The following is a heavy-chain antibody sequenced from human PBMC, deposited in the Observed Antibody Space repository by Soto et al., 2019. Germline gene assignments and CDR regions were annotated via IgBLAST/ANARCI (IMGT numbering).Heavy chain of an antibody. CDR2: IYYGGST. CDR3: ARPGRDWGSLEY. Sequence: QVQLQESGPGLVKPSETLSLTCTVSGDSISSYYWTWIRQPPGKGLEWIAFIYYGGSTNYNPSLKSRVTISVGTSKNQFSLNLNSVTAADTAVYYCARPGRDWGSLEYWGQGTRVTVSS. CDR1: GDSISSYY. J-gene: IGHJ4*02. V-gene: IGHV4-59*08. D-gene: IGHD7-27*01.